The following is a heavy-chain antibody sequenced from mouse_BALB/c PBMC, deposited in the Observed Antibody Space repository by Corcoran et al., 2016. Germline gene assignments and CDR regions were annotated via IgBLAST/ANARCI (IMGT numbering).Heavy chain of an antibody. D-gene: IGHD2-2*01. J-gene: IGHJ3*01. CDR1: VYTFTSYV. Sequence: EVQLQQSGPELVKPGASEKMSCKASVYTFTSYVMHWVKQKPGQGLVWIGYINPYNDGTKYNEKFKGKATLTSDKSSSTAYMELSSLTSEDSAVYYCARSYYGYPFAYWGQGTLVTVSA. V-gene: IGHV1S136*01. CDR3: ARSYYGYPFAY. CDR2: INPYNDGT.